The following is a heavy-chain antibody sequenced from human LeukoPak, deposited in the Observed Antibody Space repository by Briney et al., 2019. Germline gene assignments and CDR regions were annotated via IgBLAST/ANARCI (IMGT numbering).Heavy chain of an antibody. CDR1: GGSISSSSYY. CDR3: AKEGFY. Sequence: PSETLSLTCTVSGGSISSSSYYWGWIRQPPGKGLEWVSAISGSGSSTYYADSVKGRFTISRDNSKNTLYLQMNSLRVEDTAIYYCAKEGFYWGQGTLVTVSS. J-gene: IGHJ4*02. CDR2: ISGSGSST. V-gene: IGHV3-23*01.